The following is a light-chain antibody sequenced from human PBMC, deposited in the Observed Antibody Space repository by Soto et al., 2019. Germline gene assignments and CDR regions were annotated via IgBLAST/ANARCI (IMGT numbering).Light chain of an antibody. V-gene: IGKV2-30*02. CDR2: RVS. J-gene: IGKJ1*01. CDR3: MQGTHYPPWT. CDR1: QSLVHSNGNTY. Sequence: DVVMTQSPLSLPVTLGQPASISCRSSQSLVHSNGNTYLHLFQQMPGQPPRRLIPRVSNRDSGVPDRFSGSGSGTDFTLTISRVEAEDVGVYYCMQGTHYPPWTFGQGTKVEIK.